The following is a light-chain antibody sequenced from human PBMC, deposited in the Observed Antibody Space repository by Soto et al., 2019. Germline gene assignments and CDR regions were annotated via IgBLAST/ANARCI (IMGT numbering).Light chain of an antibody. CDR3: CSYADNYSYV. CDR2: DVS. CDR1: SSDVGAYNY. Sequence: QSALTQPRSVSGSPGQSVTISCTVTSSDVGAYNYVSWYQQHPGKAPKLMTYDVSKRPSGVPDRFSGSKSGNTASLTISGLQAEDEADYYCCSYADNYSYVFGTGTKV. V-gene: IGLV2-11*01. J-gene: IGLJ1*01.